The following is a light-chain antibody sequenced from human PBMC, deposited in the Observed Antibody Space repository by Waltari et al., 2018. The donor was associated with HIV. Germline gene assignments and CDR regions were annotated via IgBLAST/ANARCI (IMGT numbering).Light chain of an antibody. V-gene: IGLV3-21*02. J-gene: IGLJ2*01. Sequence: SYVLTQPPSVSVAPGPTAGITGGGANLGSKSGHGYQQKPGQAPVLLIYDGADRPSGIPERFSGSNSENTATLTIGRVEAGDEADYYCQVWDSGSAQVVFGGGTNLAVL. CDR1: NLGSKS. CDR3: QVWDSGSAQVV. CDR2: DGA.